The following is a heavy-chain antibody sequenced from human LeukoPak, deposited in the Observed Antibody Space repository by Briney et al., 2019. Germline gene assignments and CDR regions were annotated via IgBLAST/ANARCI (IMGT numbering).Heavy chain of an antibody. V-gene: IGHV3-7*01. D-gene: IGHD2-15*01. CDR1: GFTFSTYW. Sequence: PWGSLRLSCAASGFTFSTYWMSWVRQAPGKGLEWVANIKQDGSEKYYVDSVKGRFTISRDNAKNSLYLQMNSLRAEDTAVYYCARESVGYCSGGSCYGLDPWGQGTLVTVSS. CDR2: IKQDGSEK. CDR3: ARESVGYCSGGSCYGLDP. J-gene: IGHJ5*02.